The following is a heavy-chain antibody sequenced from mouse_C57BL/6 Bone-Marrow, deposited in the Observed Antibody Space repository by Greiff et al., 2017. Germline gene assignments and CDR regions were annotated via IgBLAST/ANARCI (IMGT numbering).Heavy chain of an antibody. D-gene: IGHD2-2*01. J-gene: IGHJ4*01. Sequence: EVQLVESGGGSVQPKGSLKLSCAASGFTFNTYAMHWVRQAPGKGLEWVARIRSKSSNYATYYADSVKDRFTISRDDSQSMLYLQMNNLKTEDTAMYYCVRAPLWLRRRESLDYAMDYWGQGTSVTVSS. V-gene: IGHV10-3*01. CDR1: GFTFNTYA. CDR2: IRSKSSNYAT. CDR3: VRAPLWLRRRESLDYAMDY.